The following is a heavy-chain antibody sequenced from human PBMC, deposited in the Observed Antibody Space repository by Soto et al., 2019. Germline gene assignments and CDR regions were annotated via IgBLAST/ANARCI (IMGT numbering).Heavy chain of an antibody. V-gene: IGHV3-7*01. D-gene: IGHD2-15*01. CDR1: GFTFSSYW. J-gene: IGHJ3*02. CDR3: ARENPDCSGGSCYWNAFDI. Sequence: GSLRLSCAASGFTFSSYWMSWVRQAPGKGLEWVANIKQDGSEKYYVDSVKGRFTISRDNAKNSLYLQMNSLRAEDTAVYYCARENPDCSGGSCYWNAFDIWGQGTMVTVSS. CDR2: IKQDGSEK.